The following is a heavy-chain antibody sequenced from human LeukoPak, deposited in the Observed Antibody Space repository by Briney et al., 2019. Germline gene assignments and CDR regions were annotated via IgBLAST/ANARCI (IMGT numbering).Heavy chain of an antibody. CDR2: IIPILGIA. D-gene: IGHD3-10*01. J-gene: IGHJ4*02. CDR1: GGTFSSYA. V-gene: IGHV1-69*04. CDR3: ARDSAYYYGSGSYYNARSFDY. Sequence: ASVKVSCKASGGTFSSYAISWVRQAPGQGLEWMGRIIPILGIANYAQKFQGRVTITADKSTSTAYMELRSLRSDDTAVYYCARDSAYYYGSGSYYNARSFDYWGQGTLVTVSS.